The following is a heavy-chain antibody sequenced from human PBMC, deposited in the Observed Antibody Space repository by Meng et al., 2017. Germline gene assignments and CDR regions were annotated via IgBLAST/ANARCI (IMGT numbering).Heavy chain of an antibody. D-gene: IGHD2-21*02. J-gene: IGHJ3*02. CDR2: IYPGDSDT. Sequence: ESLKISCKGSGYSFTSYWIGWVRQMPGKGLEWMGIIYPGDSDTRYSPSFQGQVTISADKSISTAYLQWSSLKASDTAMYYCARTAYCGGDCYDAFDIWGQGTMVTVSS. CDR1: GYSFTSYW. V-gene: IGHV5-51*01. CDR3: ARTAYCGGDCYDAFDI.